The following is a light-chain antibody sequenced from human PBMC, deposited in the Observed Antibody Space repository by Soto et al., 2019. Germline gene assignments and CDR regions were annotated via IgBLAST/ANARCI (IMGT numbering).Light chain of an antibody. Sequence: EIVITQSPAPLSVSPGERATLSCRASQSVSSNLAWYQQKPGQAPRLLIYGASTRATGIPARFSGSGSGTEFTLTISSLQSEDFAVYYCQQYGSSGTFGQGTKVDI. J-gene: IGKJ1*01. CDR2: GAS. CDR3: QQYGSSGT. V-gene: IGKV3-15*01. CDR1: QSVSSN.